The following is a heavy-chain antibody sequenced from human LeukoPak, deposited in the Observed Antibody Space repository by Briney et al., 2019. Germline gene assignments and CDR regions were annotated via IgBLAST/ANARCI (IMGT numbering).Heavy chain of an antibody. J-gene: IGHJ4*02. D-gene: IGHD6-19*01. CDR1: GFTFSNYG. CDR2: ISDDGSNK. Sequence: PGGSLRLSCAASGFTFSNYGMQWARQAPGKGLEWVAVISDDGSNKYYADSVKGRFTISRDNSKNTLYLQMNSLRAEDTAVYYCARDGSSGWYWVDYWGQGTLVSVSS. V-gene: IGHV3-33*05. CDR3: ARDGSSGWYWVDY.